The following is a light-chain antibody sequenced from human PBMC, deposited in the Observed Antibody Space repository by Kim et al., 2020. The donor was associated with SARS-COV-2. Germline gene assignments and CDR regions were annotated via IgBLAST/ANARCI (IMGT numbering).Light chain of an antibody. CDR2: QNN. V-gene: IGLV3-1*01. J-gene: IGLJ3*02. CDR3: QVWDTSTAV. Sequence: SYELTQPPSVSVSPGQTASITCSGDKLGDKYVCWYQQKSGQSPTLVVYQNNKRPSGIPERFSGSNSGNTATLIISGTQAMDEADYYCQVWDTSTAVFGGG. CDR1: KLGDKY.